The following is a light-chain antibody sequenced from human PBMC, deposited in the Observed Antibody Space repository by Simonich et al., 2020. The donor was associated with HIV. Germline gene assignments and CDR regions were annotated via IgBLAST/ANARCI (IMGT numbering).Light chain of an antibody. CDR2: GAS. CDR3: QQYGSSLHT. J-gene: IGKJ2*01. Sequence: EIVFTQSPGTLSLSPGERATLSCRASQSVSSSYLAWYQQKPGQAPRLLIYGASSRATGIPDRFSGSGSGTDFTLTISRLEPEDFAVYYCQQYGSSLHTFGQGTKLEIK. CDR1: QSVSSSY. V-gene: IGKV3-20*01.